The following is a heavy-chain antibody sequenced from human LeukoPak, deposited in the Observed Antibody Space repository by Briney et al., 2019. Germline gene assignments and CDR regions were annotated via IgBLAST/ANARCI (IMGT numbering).Heavy chain of an antibody. V-gene: IGHV3-30*04. J-gene: IGHJ4*02. CDR2: ISYDGSNK. CDR3: ARDGRYCSGGSCYTNVPFGY. CDR1: GFTFSSYA. Sequence: GGSLRLSCAASGFTFSSYAMHWVRQAPGKGLEWVAVISYDGSNKYYADSVKGRFTISRDNSKNTLYLQMNSLRAEDTAVYYCARDGRYCSGGSCYTNVPFGYWGQGTLVTVSS. D-gene: IGHD2-15*01.